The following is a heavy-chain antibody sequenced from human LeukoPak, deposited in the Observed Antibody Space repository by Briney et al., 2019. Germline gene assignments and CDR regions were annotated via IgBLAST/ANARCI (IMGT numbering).Heavy chain of an antibody. Sequence: SETLSLTCTVSGGSISSYYWSWIRQPAGKGLEWIGRIYTGGSTNYNPSLKSRVTMSVDTSKNQFSLKLNSVTAADTAVYYCARGRFENPAAEAFDIWGQGTMVTVSS. V-gene: IGHV4-4*07. CDR1: GGSISSYY. CDR3: ARGRFENPAAEAFDI. D-gene: IGHD6-13*01. J-gene: IGHJ3*02. CDR2: IYTGGST.